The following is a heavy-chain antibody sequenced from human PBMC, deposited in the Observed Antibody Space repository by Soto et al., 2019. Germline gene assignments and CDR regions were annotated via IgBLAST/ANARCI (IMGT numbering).Heavy chain of an antibody. J-gene: IGHJ5*02. CDR2: IYPGDSDT. Sequence: GESLKISRKVSGYNFVNYWIGWVRQMPGKGLEWMGIIYPGDSDTRYSPSFQGQVAISADKSISTAYLQWSSLKASDTAIYYCARHGLLGGLVNNNWFDPWGQGTLVTVSS. CDR3: ARHGLLGGLVNNNWFDP. CDR1: GYNFVNYW. D-gene: IGHD1-26*01. V-gene: IGHV5-51*01.